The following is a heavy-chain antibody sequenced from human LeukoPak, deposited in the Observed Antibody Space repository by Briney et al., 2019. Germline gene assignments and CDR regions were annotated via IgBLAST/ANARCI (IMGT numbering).Heavy chain of an antibody. V-gene: IGHV1-2*02. J-gene: IGHJ4*02. CDR2: INPNSGGT. Sequence: GASVKVSCKASGYTFTGYYMHWVRQAPGQGLEWMGWINPNSGGTNYAQKFQGRVTMTRDTSISTAYMELSRLRSDDTAVYYCARDDSSRSLREGYYWGQGTLVTVSS. CDR3: ARDDSSRSLREGYY. D-gene: IGHD6-13*01. CDR1: GYTFTGYY.